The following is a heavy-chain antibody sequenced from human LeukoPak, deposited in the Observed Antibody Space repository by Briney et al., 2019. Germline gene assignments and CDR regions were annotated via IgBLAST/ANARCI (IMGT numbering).Heavy chain of an antibody. CDR1: GGTFSSYA. CDR2: ISYDGSNK. CDR3: ARADGAYQLLSGGLGY. Sequence: SCKASGGTFSSYAMHWVRQAPGKGLERVAVISYDGSNKYYADSVKGRFTISRDNSKVTLYLQLNSLRAEDTAIYYCARADGAYQLLSGGLGYWGQGTLVTVSS. J-gene: IGHJ4*02. V-gene: IGHV3-30-3*01. D-gene: IGHD2-2*01.